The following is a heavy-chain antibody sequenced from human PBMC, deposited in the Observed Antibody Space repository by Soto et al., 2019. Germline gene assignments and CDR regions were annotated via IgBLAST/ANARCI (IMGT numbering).Heavy chain of an antibody. CDR3: ARSDRILEWLLNGMDV. Sequence: SVKVACKASGGTFRSYAISWVRQAPGKGLEWMGGIIPIFGTANYAQKFQGRVTITADESTSTAYMELSSLRSEDTAVYYCARSDRILEWLLNGMDVWGQGTTVTVSS. J-gene: IGHJ6*02. D-gene: IGHD3-3*01. CDR2: IIPIFGTA. CDR1: GGTFRSYA. V-gene: IGHV1-69*13.